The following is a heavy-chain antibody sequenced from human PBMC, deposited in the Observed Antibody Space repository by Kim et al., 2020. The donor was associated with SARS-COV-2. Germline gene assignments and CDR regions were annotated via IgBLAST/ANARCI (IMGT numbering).Heavy chain of an antibody. J-gene: IGHJ4*02. CDR2: IYYSGST. Sequence: SETLSLTCTVSGGSVSSGSYYWSWIRQPPGKGLEWIGYIYYSGSTNYNPSLKSRVTISVDTSKNQFSLKLSSVTAADTAVYYCARDSYYDSSGYSALWGQGTLVTVSS. CDR1: GGSVSSGSYY. CDR3: ARDSYYDSSGYSAL. V-gene: IGHV4-61*01. D-gene: IGHD3-22*01.